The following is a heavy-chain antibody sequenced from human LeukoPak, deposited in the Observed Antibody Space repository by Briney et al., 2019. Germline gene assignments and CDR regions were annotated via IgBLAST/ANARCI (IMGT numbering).Heavy chain of an antibody. CDR3: ARGRYYYDSSGYYYTPFDY. V-gene: IGHV4-34*01. J-gene: IGHJ4*02. CDR1: GGSFSGYY. D-gene: IGHD3-22*01. CDR2: INHSGST. Sequence: PSETLSLTCAVYGGSFSGYYWSWIRQPPGKGLEWIGEINHSGSTNYNPSLKSRVTISVDTSKNQFSLKLSSVTAADTAVYYCARGRYYYDSSGYYYTPFDYWGQGALVTVSS.